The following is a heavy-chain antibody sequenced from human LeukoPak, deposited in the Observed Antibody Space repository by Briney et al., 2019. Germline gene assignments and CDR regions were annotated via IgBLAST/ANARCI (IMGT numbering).Heavy chain of an antibody. CDR1: GFTFDDYA. V-gene: IGHV3-9*01. CDR3: VKDHRNGAGRYYGMDV. D-gene: IGHD1-26*01. Sequence: GRSLRLSCAASGFTFDDYAMHWVRQAPGKGLEWVSGISWNSGNLGYADSVKGRFTISRDNAKNSLYLQMNSLRAEDTALYYCVKDHRNGAGRYYGMDVWGQGTTVTVSS. J-gene: IGHJ6*02. CDR2: ISWNSGNL.